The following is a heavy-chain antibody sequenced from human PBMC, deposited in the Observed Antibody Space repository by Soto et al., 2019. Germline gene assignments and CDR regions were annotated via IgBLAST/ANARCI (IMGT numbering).Heavy chain of an antibody. V-gene: IGHV1-3*01. D-gene: IGHD1-26*01. CDR2: INAGNGNT. CDR1: GYTFTSYA. CDR3: ARRSGSPGTYYFDY. Sequence: VASVKVSCKASGYTFTSYAMHWVRQAPGQRLEWMGWINAGNGNTKYSQKFQGRVTITRDTSASTAYMELSSLRSEDTAVYYCARRSGSPGTYYFDYWGQGTLVTVSS. J-gene: IGHJ4*02.